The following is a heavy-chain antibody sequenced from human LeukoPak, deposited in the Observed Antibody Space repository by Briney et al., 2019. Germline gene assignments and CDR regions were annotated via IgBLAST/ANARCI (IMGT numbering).Heavy chain of an antibody. CDR2: ITGTGVTI. CDR3: ATHGGGGYDEDDAFNI. CDR1: GFTFGDYY. D-gene: IGHD5-12*01. V-gene: IGHV3-11*01. Sequence: GGSLRLSCAASGFTFGDYYMSWIRQAPGKGLEWISYITGTGVTIHCSDSVKGRFTISRDNAKNSLSLLMNSLRGEDTAVYYCATHGGGGYDEDDAFNIWGQGTMVTVSS. J-gene: IGHJ3*02.